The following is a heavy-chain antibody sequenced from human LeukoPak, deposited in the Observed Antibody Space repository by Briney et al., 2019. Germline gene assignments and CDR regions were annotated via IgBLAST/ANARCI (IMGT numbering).Heavy chain of an antibody. CDR1: GYAFTNYD. D-gene: IGHD2-2*01. Sequence: ASVKVSCKASGYAFTNYDINWVRQATGQAREWMGWMNPNSGNTGYAQKYQGRVTMTRNTSISTAYMELSSLRSEDTAVYYCARVNCSSTSCRSKFLDYWGQGTLVTVSS. CDR2: MNPNSGNT. V-gene: IGHV1-8*01. CDR3: ARVNCSSTSCRSKFLDY. J-gene: IGHJ4*02.